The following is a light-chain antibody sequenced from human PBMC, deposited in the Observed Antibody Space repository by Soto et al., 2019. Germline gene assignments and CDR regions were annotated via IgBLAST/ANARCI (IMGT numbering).Light chain of an antibody. V-gene: IGKV1-39*01. CDR2: TAS. J-gene: IGKJ4*01. CDR3: QQSYSTPLT. CDR1: QSISSY. Sequence: DIQMTQSPSSLSASVGDRVTITCRASQSISSYLNWYQQKPGKATKLLIYTASSLQSGVTSSFSGSGSGTDFTLTISSLQPEDFATYYCQQSYSTPLTFGGGTKVEIK.